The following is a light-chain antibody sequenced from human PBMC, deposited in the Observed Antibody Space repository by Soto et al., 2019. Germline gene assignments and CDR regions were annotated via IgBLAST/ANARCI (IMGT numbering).Light chain of an antibody. J-gene: IGKJ1*01. CDR1: QSVSSN. CDR2: GAS. V-gene: IGKV3-15*01. CDR3: QQYNNWPRT. Sequence: EIVMTQSPATLSVSPGERATLPCRASQSVSSNLAWYQQKPGQAPRLLIYGASTRATGIPARFSGSGSGTEFTLTISSLQSEDFAVYYCQQYNNWPRTCGQGTKVEIK.